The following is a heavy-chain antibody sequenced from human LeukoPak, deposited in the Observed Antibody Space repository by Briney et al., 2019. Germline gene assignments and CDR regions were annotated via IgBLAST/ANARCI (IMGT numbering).Heavy chain of an antibody. V-gene: IGHV3-21*01. D-gene: IGHD3-10*01. CDR3: ARDGSGQSGWFDH. J-gene: IGHJ5*02. CDR1: GLPFSSYN. CDR2: ISSSSRYI. Sequence: PGGSLVLSCAASGLPFSSYNIHWVRAAPGKGLGWVSAISSSSRYIYDADSVKGRFTISRDNAEKSLYVEMNRMSAEDTSVYYCARDGSGQSGWFDHWGQGTLVTVSS.